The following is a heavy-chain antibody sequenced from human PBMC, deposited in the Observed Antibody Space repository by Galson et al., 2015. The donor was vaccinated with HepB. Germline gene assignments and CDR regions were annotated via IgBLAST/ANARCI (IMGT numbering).Heavy chain of an antibody. CDR3: SRDTIWALDI. J-gene: IGHJ3*02. Sequence: SLRLSCAASGFTFSDRPMHWIRQAPGKGLEWISYINHDGNLISYADSVKGRFTISRDNAKKSLFLQVNSLRVEDTALYYCSRDTIWALDIWGHGTMVTVSS. CDR2: INHDGNLI. CDR1: GFTFSDRP. V-gene: IGHV3-11*01. D-gene: IGHD3-10*01.